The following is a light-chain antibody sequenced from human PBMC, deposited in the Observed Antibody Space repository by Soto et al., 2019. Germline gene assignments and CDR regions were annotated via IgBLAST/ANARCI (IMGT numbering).Light chain of an antibody. CDR1: QSVSIN. CDR2: GAS. CDR3: QQYNSWPPIT. Sequence: ETVMTQSPATLSVSPGEGATLSCRASQSVSINLAWYQQKPGQAPRLLIYGASTRATGIPARFSGSGSGTEFTLNISSLQSEDFAVYYCQQYNSWPPITFGPGTRLEMK. J-gene: IGKJ5*01. V-gene: IGKV3-15*01.